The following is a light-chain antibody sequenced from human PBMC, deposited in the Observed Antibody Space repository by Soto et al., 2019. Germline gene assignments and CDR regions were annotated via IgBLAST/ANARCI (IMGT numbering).Light chain of an antibody. J-gene: IGKJ2*01. CDR2: DAS. Sequence: EIVLTQSPDTLCLSPGDGATLSCRTSHDVSVSLVWYRQRPGQSPRLLIHDASNRATGISARFSGSGSGTDFTLTIGSLEPEESALYYCQQRASWPYTSGQGTKVEIK. CDR1: HDVSVS. V-gene: IGKV3-11*01. CDR3: QQRASWPYT.